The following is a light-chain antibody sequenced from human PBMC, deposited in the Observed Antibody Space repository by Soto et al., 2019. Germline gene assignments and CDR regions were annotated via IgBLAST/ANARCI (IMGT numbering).Light chain of an antibody. V-gene: IGKV3-15*01. CDR2: GAS. J-gene: IGKJ2*01. CDR1: QSVSSN. CDR3: QQYNNWHPYT. Sequence: EMVMTQSPATLSVSPGERATLSCRASQSVSSNLAWYQQKPGQAPRLLIYGASTRATGIPARFSGSGSGTEFTLTISSLQSEDFAVYYCQQYNNWHPYTFGQGTKLEIK.